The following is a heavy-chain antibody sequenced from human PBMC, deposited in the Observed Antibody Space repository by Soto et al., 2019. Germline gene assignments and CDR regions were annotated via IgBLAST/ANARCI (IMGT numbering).Heavy chain of an antibody. J-gene: IGHJ5*02. CDR3: ARGEMTTVTNWFDP. V-gene: IGHV1-18*04. CDR2: ISAYNGNT. Sequence: ASVKVSCKASGYTFTSYGISWVRQAPGQGLEWMGWISAYNGNTNYAQKLQGRVTMTTDTSTSTAYMEPRSLRSDDTAVYYCARGEMTTVTNWFDPWGQGTLVTVSS. CDR1: GYTFTSYG. D-gene: IGHD4-17*01.